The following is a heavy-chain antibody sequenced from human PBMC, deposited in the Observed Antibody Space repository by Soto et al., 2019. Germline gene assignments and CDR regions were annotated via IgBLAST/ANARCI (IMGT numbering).Heavy chain of an antibody. V-gene: IGHV3-48*01. D-gene: IGHD3-10*01. J-gene: IGHJ4*02. CDR3: ARANYYGSPGDFDY. Sequence: EVQLVESGGGLVQPGGSLRLSCADSVFTFSSYSVNWVRQAPGKGLEWVSYISSSSSTIYYADSVKGRFTISRDNAKNSLYLQMNSLRAEDTAVYYCARANYYGSPGDFDYWGQGTLVTVSS. CDR1: VFTFSSYS. CDR2: ISSSSSTI.